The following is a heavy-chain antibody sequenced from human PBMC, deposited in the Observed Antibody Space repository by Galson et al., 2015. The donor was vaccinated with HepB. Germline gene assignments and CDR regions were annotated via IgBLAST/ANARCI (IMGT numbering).Heavy chain of an antibody. Sequence: SETLSLTCAVYGGSFSGYYWSWIRQPPGKGLEWIGEINHSGSTNYNPSLKSRVTISVDTSKNQFSLKLSSVTAADTAVYYCARGRAAGYCSGGSCYSVWFDPWGQGTLVTVSS. D-gene: IGHD2-15*01. V-gene: IGHV4-34*01. J-gene: IGHJ5*02. CDR3: ARGRAAGYCSGGSCYSVWFDP. CDR1: GGSFSGYY. CDR2: INHSGST.